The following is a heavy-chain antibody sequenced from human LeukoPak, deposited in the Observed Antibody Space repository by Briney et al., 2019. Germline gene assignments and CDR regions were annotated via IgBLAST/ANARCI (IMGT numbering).Heavy chain of an antibody. CDR1: GYTFTSYG. CDR3: ARERDYYDSSGYDVAFDI. V-gene: IGHV1-18*01. CDR2: ISAYNGNT. Sequence: ASVKVSCKASGYTFTSYGISWVRQAPGQGLEWMGWISAYNGNTNYAQKLQGRVTMTTDTSTSTAYMELRSLRSDDTAVYYCARERDYYDSSGYDVAFDIWGQGTMVTVSS. D-gene: IGHD3-22*01. J-gene: IGHJ3*02.